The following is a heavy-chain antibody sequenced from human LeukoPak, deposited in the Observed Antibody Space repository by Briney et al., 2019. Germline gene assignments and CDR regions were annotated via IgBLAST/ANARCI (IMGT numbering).Heavy chain of an antibody. CDR3: ARGVYIAAAQYGY. CDR1: GGSISSYY. CDR2: IYYSGTT. J-gene: IGHJ4*02. V-gene: IGHV4-59*01. Sequence: SETPSLTCTVSGGSISSYYWSWIRQPPGRGLEWIGYIYYSGTTNYNPSLKSRVTISVDTSKNQFSLKLSSVTAADTTVYYCARGVYIAAAQYGYWGQGTLVTVSS. D-gene: IGHD6-13*01.